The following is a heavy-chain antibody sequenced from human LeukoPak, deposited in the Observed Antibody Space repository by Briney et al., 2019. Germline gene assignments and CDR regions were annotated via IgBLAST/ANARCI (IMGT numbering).Heavy chain of an antibody. J-gene: IGHJ4*02. V-gene: IGHV3-43*02. CDR2: ISGDGVST. Sequence: GGSLRLACVASGLPIADFAMRWGRQAPGKGLEWVSLISGDGVSTFYADSVKGRFSISRDNSKNSLSLEMNSLRTEDTAMYYCARESGKFDYWGQGTLVAVSS. CDR1: GLPIADFA. CDR3: ARESGKFDY.